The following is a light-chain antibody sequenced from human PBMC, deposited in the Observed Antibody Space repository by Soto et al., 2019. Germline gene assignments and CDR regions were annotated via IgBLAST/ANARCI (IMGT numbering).Light chain of an antibody. CDR1: QSVSSN. V-gene: IGKV3-15*01. J-gene: IGKJ2*01. CDR3: QQYKNWPPLYT. CDR2: GAS. Sequence: EIVLTQSPATLSVSPGERATLACRASQSVSSNLSWFQQRPGQAPRLLIYGASTWAADIPARFSGSGSGTEFTLTISSLQSEDFAVYYCQQYKNWPPLYTFGQGTKLEIK.